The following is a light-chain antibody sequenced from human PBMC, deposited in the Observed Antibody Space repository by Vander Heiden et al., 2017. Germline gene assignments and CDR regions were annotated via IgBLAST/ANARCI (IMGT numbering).Light chain of an antibody. CDR3: QQSYSTPPGT. J-gene: IGKJ2*02. CDR2: AAS. Sequence: DIQMTQSPSPLSASVGDRVTITCRASQSISSYLNWYQQKPGKAPKLLIYAASSLQSGVPSRFSGSGSGTDFTLTISSLQPEDFATYYCQQSYSTPPGTFGQGTKLEIK. V-gene: IGKV1-39*01. CDR1: QSISSY.